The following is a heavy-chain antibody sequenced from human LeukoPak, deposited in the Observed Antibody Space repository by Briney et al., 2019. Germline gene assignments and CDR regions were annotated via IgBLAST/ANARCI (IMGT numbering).Heavy chain of an antibody. D-gene: IGHD3-22*01. CDR3: ARDSVSYYDGGLDY. J-gene: IGHJ4*02. Sequence: PGGSLRLSCAASGFTFSSYSMNWVRQAPGKGLEWVSSISSSSSYIYYADSVKGRFTISRDNAKNSLYLRMNSLRAEDTAVYYCARDSVSYYDGGLDYWGQGTLVTVSS. V-gene: IGHV3-21*01. CDR2: ISSSSSYI. CDR1: GFTFSSYS.